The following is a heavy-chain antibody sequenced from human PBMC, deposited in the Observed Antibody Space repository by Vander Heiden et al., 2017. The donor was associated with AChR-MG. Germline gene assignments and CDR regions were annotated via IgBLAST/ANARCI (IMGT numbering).Heavy chain of an antibody. Sequence: QVQLVQSGAEVKKPGSSVKVPCKASGGTFSRYAISWVRQAPGKGLEWMGGIIPILGTANYAQKFQGRVTITADESTSTAYMELSSLRSEDTAVYYCARGNYYYDSSGYYRSIYYYYGMDVWGQGTTVTVSS. CDR2: IIPILGTA. CDR1: GGTFSRYA. J-gene: IGHJ6*02. D-gene: IGHD3-22*01. CDR3: ARGNYYYDSSGYYRSIYYYYGMDV. V-gene: IGHV1-69*01.